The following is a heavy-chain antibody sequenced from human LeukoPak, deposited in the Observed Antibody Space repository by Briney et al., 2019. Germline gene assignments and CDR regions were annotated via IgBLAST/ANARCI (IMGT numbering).Heavy chain of an antibody. CDR3: ARAGTYYDILTGYHLWLNYYYYGMDV. CDR2: VSAYNGNT. D-gene: IGHD3-9*01. J-gene: IGHJ6*02. Sequence: ASVKVSCKASGYTFTRYGISWVRQAPGQEREWVGWVSAYNGNTNYAQKIQGRVTMTTDTSTSTAYMELRSLRSDDTAVYYCARAGTYYDILTGYHLWLNYYYYGMDVWGQGTTVTVSS. CDR1: GYTFTRYG. V-gene: IGHV1-18*01.